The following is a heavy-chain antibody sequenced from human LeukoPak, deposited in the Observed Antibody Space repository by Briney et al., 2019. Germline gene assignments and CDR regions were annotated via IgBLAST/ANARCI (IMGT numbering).Heavy chain of an antibody. V-gene: IGHV3-30*04. CDR1: GFTFSSYA. Sequence: PGGSLRLSCAASGFTFSSYAMHWVRQAPGKGLEGVAVISYDGSNKYYADSVKGRFTISRDNSKNTLYLQMNSLRAEDTAVYYCASSSGYSLKPGYWGQGTLVTVSS. D-gene: IGHD5-18*01. J-gene: IGHJ4*02. CDR2: ISYDGSNK. CDR3: ASSSGYSLKPGY.